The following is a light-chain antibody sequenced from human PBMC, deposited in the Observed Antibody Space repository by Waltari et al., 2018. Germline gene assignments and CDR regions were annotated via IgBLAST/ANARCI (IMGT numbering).Light chain of an antibody. CDR2: TNY. V-gene: IGLV1-44*01. CDR3: GAWDDSLNGGV. CDR1: SSNLGSNT. J-gene: IGLJ3*02. Sequence: QSVLTQPPSASGTPGQRVTLSCSGSSSNLGSNTVHWYQQLPGTAPKLLIYTNYQRPSGVPDRFSGSKSGTSASLAISGLQSEDEADYYCGAWDDSLNGGVFGGGTKLTVL.